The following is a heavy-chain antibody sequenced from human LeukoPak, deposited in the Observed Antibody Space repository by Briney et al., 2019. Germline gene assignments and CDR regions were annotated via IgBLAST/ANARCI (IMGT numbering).Heavy chain of an antibody. Sequence: SQTLSLTRTVSGGSISSGSYYWSWIRQPAGKGLEWIGRIYTSGSTNYNPSLKSRVTISVDTSKNQFSLKLSSVTAADTAVYYCARDLEMAFDYWGQGTLVTVSS. J-gene: IGHJ4*02. CDR3: ARDLEMAFDY. CDR1: GGSISSGSYY. V-gene: IGHV4-61*02. CDR2: IYTSGST. D-gene: IGHD5-24*01.